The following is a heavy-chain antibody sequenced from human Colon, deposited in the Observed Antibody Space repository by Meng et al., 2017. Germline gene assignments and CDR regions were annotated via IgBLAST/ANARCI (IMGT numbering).Heavy chain of an antibody. CDR3: TRGYLDIGNN. J-gene: IGHJ4*01. V-gene: IGHV3-74*01. Sequence: EVRLVVSGGGCVQPGGSGSLSCLASGFTFSGYWMHWVRQAPGEGLVWVSRISSDGSSTSYADSVRGRFTISRDNAKNTLYLQMNSLRAEDTAVYYCTRGYLDIGNNWGHGSLVTVSS. CDR1: GFTFSGYW. D-gene: IGHD4-23*01. CDR2: ISSDGSST.